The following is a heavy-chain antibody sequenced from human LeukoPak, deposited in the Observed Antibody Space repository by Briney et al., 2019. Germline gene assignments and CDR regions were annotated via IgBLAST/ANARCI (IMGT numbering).Heavy chain of an antibody. Sequence: PGGSLRLSCAASGFTFNKYAMYWVRQAPGKGLEYVSDINSNGGSTYYANSVKGRFTISRDNSRNTLYLEMASLRVEDMAVYYCARRWPARDTVLVSTVIKWYFDLWGRGTLVTVSS. J-gene: IGHJ2*01. CDR3: ARRWPARDTVLVSTVIKWYFDL. D-gene: IGHD5-18*01. V-gene: IGHV3-64*01. CDR1: GFTFNKYA. CDR2: INSNGGST.